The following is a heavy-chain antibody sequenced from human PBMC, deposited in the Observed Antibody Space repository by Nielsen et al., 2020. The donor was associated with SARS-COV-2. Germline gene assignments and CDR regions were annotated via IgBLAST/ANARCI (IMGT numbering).Heavy chain of an antibody. J-gene: IGHJ4*02. CDR2: LKSKNDGGAE. V-gene: IGHV3-15*01. Sequence: WIRQPPGKGLEWIGRLKSKNDGGAEDYAAPVRGRFTVSRGDSQNTVYLQMNSLKIEDTGVYYCTTDPRHWGQGTLVTVSS. CDR3: TTDPRH.